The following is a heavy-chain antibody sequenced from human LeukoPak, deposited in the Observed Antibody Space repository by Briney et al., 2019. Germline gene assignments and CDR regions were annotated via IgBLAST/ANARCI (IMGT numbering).Heavy chain of an antibody. V-gene: IGHV3-74*01. CDR3: ANLGYYDSSGPGDY. Sequence: GGSLRLSCAASGFTFSTYWMHWVRQAPGQGLVWVSRINTDGSSTSYADSVKGRFTISRDNAKNTLYLQMNSLRAEDTAVYYCANLGYYDSSGPGDYWGQGTLVTVPS. J-gene: IGHJ4*02. D-gene: IGHD3-22*01. CDR2: INTDGSST. CDR1: GFTFSTYW.